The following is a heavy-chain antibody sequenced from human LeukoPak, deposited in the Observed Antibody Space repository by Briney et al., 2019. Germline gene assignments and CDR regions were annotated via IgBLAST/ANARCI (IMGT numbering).Heavy chain of an antibody. Sequence: SETLSLTCTVSGGSISSSSYYWGWIRQPPGKGLEWIGSIYCSGSTYYNPSLKSRVTISVDTSKNQFSLKLSSVTAADTAVYYCARPTIVVAATRVAFDIWGQGTMVTVSS. V-gene: IGHV4-39*01. D-gene: IGHD2-15*01. CDR1: GGSISSSSYY. J-gene: IGHJ3*02. CDR3: ARPTIVVAATRVAFDI. CDR2: IYCSGST.